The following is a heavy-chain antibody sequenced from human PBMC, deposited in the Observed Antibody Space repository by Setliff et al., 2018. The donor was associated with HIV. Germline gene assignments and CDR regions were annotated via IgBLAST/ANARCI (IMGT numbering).Heavy chain of an antibody. D-gene: IGHD3-3*01. CDR1: RFTFSSYG. CDR2: IWYDGSNK. V-gene: IGHV3-33*08. CDR3: TTPEGDYDFWSGYSPIFDH. Sequence: PGGSLRLSCAASRFTFSSYGMHWVRQAPGKGLEWVAVIWYDGSNKYYADSVKGRFTISRDNSKNTLYLQMNSLKIEDTAVYYCTTPEGDYDFWSGYSPIFDHWGPGTLVTVSS. J-gene: IGHJ4*02.